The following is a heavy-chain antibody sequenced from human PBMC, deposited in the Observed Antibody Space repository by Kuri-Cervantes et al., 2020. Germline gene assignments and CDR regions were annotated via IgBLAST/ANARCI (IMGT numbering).Heavy chain of an antibody. J-gene: IGHJ3*02. V-gene: IGHV1-69*05. Sequence: SVKVSCKASGGTFSSYAISWVRQAPGNGLEWMGGIIPIFGTANYAQKFQGRVTITTDESTSTAYMELSRLRSDDTAVYYCARALAGDDAFDIWGQGTMVTVSS. CDR2: IIPIFGTA. CDR1: GGTFSSYA. CDR3: ARALAGDDAFDI. D-gene: IGHD7-27*01.